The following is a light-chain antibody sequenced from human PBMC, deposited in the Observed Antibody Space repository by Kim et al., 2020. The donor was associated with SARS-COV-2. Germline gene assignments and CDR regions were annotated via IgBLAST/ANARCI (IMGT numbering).Light chain of an antibody. CDR1: QSISYW. Sequence: DIQMTQSPSTLSASVGDRVTITCRASQSISYWLAWYQQKPGKAPKLLIYKASSLQRGVPSRFSGSESGTEFTLTISSLQPDDFATYYCQQYNSYPRTFGQGTKVEIK. CDR3: QQYNSYPRT. V-gene: IGKV1-5*03. J-gene: IGKJ1*01. CDR2: KAS.